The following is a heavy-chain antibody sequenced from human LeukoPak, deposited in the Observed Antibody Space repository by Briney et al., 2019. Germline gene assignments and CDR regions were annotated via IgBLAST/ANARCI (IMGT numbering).Heavy chain of an antibody. CDR3: ARFTYYDSSGYTYYFDY. V-gene: IGHV4-39*01. D-gene: IGHD3-22*01. CDR1: GGSISSSSYY. J-gene: IGHJ4*02. Sequence: PSETLSLTCTVSGGSISSSSYYWGWIRQPPEKVLEWIGSIYYSGSTYYNPSLKSRVTISVDTSKNQFSLKLSSVTAADTAVYYCARFTYYDSSGYTYYFDYWGQGTLVTVSS. CDR2: IYYSGST.